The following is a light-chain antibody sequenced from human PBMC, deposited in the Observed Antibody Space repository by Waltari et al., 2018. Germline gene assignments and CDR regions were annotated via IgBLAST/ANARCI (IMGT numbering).Light chain of an antibody. Sequence: DIQMTQSPSSLSASVGDRVTITCRASQTIFSYLNWFQQTPGKAPELLIFSASALQSGVPSRFSGSGSGTNFTLTISSLRPEDFATYYCQQSYNWPLTFGGGTKVEIK. CDR2: SAS. CDR1: QTIFSY. J-gene: IGKJ4*01. CDR3: QQSYNWPLT. V-gene: IGKV1-39*01.